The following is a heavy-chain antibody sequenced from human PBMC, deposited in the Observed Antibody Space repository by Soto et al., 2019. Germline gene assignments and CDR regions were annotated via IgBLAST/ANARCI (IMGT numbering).Heavy chain of an antibody. CDR2: IYHSGHS. J-gene: IGHJ4*02. CDR3: ARGTGSGWDDHFDS. V-gene: IGHV4-31*03. CDR1: GGSMSSGGSVSSGGYY. Sequence: QVQLQESGPGQVKPSQTLSLTCIVSGGSMSSGGSVSSGGYYWSWIRQHPVRGLEWIGDIYHSGHSAYNSSLKSRVTVSGDTSENQFSLKLSSITAADAAVYYWARGTGSGWDDHFDSWGPGTLITVSS. D-gene: IGHD6-19*01.